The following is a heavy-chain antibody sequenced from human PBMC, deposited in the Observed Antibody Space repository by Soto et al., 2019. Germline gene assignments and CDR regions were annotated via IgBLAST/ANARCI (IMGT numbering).Heavy chain of an antibody. J-gene: IGHJ3*02. CDR1: GFTVSSYG. CDR2: ISGSGGST. CDR3: AKEGYSGSYYVGAFDI. D-gene: IGHD1-26*01. V-gene: IGHV3-23*01. Sequence: GGSLGRSWAASGFTVSSYGMSWVGQAPGKGLEWVSAISGSGGSTDYADSANGRFTISRDNSKNTLYLQMNSLRAEDTAVYYCAKEGYSGSYYVGAFDIWGQGTMVTVSS.